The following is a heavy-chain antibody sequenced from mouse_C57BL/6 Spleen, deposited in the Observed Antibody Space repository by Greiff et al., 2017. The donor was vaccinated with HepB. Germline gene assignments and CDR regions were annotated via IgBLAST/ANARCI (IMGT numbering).Heavy chain of an antibody. V-gene: IGHV1-81*01. CDR2: IYPRSGNT. CDR3: AREDYYGSSSDV. CDR1: GYTFTSYG. J-gene: IGHJ1*03. D-gene: IGHD1-1*01. Sequence: VNVVESGAELARPGASVKLSCKASGYTFTSYGISWVKQRTGQGLEWIGEIYPRSGNTYYNEKFKGKATLTADKSSSTAYMELRSLTSEDSAVYFCAREDYYGSSSDVWGTGTTVTVSS.